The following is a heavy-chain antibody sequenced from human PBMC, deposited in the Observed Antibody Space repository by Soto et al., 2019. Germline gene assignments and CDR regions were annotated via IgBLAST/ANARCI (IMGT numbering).Heavy chain of an antibody. V-gene: IGHV3-7*01. Sequence: GGSLRLSGAASGLPFSGYWMSWVRRAPGKGRDWVANIKQVGSVKYYVDCEKGRFTISRDKAKNSLYLQMNSLRAEDTAVYYCARGPNGGYYFDYWGQGTLVTVSS. D-gene: IGHD7-27*01. CDR1: GLPFSGYW. CDR2: IKQVGSVK. J-gene: IGHJ4*02. CDR3: ARGPNGGYYFDY.